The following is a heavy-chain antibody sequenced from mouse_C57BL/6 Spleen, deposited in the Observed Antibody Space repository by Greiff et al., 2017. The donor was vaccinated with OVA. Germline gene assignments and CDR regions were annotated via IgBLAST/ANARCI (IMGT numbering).Heavy chain of an antibody. CDR1: GYAFSSSW. D-gene: IGHD2-10*02. CDR2: IYPGDGDT. J-gene: IGHJ3*01. V-gene: IGHV1-82*01. Sequence: QVQLQQSGPELVKPGASVKISCKASGYAFSSSWMNWVKQRPGKGLEWIGRIYPGDGDTNYNGKFKGKATLTADKSSSTAYMQLSSLTSEDSAVYFCARLYGNYGWFAYWGQGTLVTVSA. CDR3: ARLYGNYGWFAY.